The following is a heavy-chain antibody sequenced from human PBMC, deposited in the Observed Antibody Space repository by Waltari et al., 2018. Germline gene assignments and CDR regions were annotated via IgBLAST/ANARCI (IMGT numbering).Heavy chain of an antibody. Sequence: EVQLVESGGGLVQPGGSLRLSCAASGFTFSSYWMSWVRQAPGKGLEWVANIKQDGSEKYYVDSVKGRLTISRDNAKNSLYLQMNSLRAEDTAVYYCATCPYYYYYYMDVWGKGTTVTVSS. J-gene: IGHJ6*03. CDR2: IKQDGSEK. CDR1: GFTFSSYW. V-gene: IGHV3-7*01. CDR3: ATCPYYYYYYMDV.